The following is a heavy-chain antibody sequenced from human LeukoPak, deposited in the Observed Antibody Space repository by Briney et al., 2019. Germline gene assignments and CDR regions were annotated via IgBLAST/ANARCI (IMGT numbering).Heavy chain of an antibody. D-gene: IGHD5-18*01. V-gene: IGHV4-4*08. J-gene: IGHJ4*02. CDR1: GGSISSYY. CDR2: IYTSGNT. CDR3: ARGQYSYGQESDY. Sequence: SETLSLTCPVSGGSISSYYWSWIRQPPGKGLEWIGRIYTSGNTNYNPSLKSRVTISVDTSKNQFSLKLSSVTAADTAVYYCARGQYSYGQESDYWGQGTLVTVSS.